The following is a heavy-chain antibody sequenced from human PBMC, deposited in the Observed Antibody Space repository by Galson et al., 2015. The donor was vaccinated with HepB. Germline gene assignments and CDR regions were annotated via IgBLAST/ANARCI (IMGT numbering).Heavy chain of an antibody. V-gene: IGHV3-48*04. D-gene: IGHD2-2*01. CDR3: ARVGLGVPAYSGMDV. Sequence: SLRLSCAASGFTFSSYSMNWVRQAPGKGLEWVSYISSSSSTIYYADSVKGRFTISRDNAKNSLYLQMNSLRAEDTAVYYCARVGLGVPAYSGMDVWGQGTTVTVSS. CDR1: GFTFSSYS. J-gene: IGHJ6*02. CDR2: ISSSSSTI.